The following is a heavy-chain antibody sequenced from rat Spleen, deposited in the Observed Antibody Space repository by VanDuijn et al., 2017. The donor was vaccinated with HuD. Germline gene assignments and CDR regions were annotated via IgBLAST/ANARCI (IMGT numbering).Heavy chain of an antibody. J-gene: IGHJ4*01. CDR3: ARGIAADYVMAA. CDR1: GFSLTGNN. V-gene: IGHV2-63*01. CDR2: MRYDGDT. D-gene: IGHD1-2*01. Sequence: QVQLKESGPGLVQPSQTLSLTCSVSGFSLTGNNVHWVRQPPGKGLEWMGRMRYDGDTSYNSALKSRLSVTRDTSKNQVFLKMNSLQTDDTAIYYCARGIAADYVMAAWGQGASVTVSS.